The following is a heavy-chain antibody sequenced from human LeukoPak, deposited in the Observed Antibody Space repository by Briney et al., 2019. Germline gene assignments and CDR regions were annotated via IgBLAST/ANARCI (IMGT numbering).Heavy chain of an antibody. Sequence: GASVKVSCKASGYTFTSYYMHWVRQAPGQGLEWMGWISAYNGNTNYAQKLQGRVTMTTDTSTSTAYMELRSLRSDDTAVYYCARDRTYDFWSGYYLDFDYWGQGTLVTVSS. J-gene: IGHJ4*02. CDR3: ARDRTYDFWSGYYLDFDY. CDR1: GYTFTSYY. D-gene: IGHD3-3*01. CDR2: ISAYNGNT. V-gene: IGHV1-18*04.